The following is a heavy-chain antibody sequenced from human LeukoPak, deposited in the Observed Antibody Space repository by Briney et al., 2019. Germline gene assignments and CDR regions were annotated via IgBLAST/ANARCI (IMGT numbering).Heavy chain of an antibody. V-gene: IGHV4-4*07. Sequence: SETLSLTCTVSGGSISSYYWSWIRQPAGKGLEWIGRIYTSGSTNYNPSLKSRVTISVDTSKNQFSLKLSSVTAADTAVYYCARVRVQLRRYYGPGSYYLFDYWGQGTLVTVSS. CDR3: ARVRVQLRRYYGPGSYYLFDY. J-gene: IGHJ4*02. CDR2: IYTSGST. D-gene: IGHD3-10*01. CDR1: GGSISSYY.